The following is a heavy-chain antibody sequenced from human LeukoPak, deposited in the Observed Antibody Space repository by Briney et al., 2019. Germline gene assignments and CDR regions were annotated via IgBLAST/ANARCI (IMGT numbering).Heavy chain of an antibody. CDR3: AGGVKWTDKYYFDY. D-gene: IGHD1-26*01. J-gene: IGHJ4*02. Sequence: SVKVSCKASGGTLSSYAISWVRQAPGQGLEWMGGIIPIFGTANYAQKFQGRVTITADESTSTAYMELSSLRSEDTAVYYCAGGVKWTDKYYFDYWGQGTLVTVSS. CDR1: GGTLSSYA. V-gene: IGHV1-69*13. CDR2: IIPIFGTA.